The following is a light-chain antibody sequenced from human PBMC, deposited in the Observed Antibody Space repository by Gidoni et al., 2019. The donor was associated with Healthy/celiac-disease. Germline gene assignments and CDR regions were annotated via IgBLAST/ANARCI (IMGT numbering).Light chain of an antibody. CDR3: LQHNSYPPWT. J-gene: IGKJ1*01. CDR2: AAS. V-gene: IGKV1-17*01. CDR1: QGIRKD. Sequence: DIQMPQSPSSLSASVGDRVTITCRASQGIRKDLGWYQQKPGKAPKRLLYAASSLQSGVPSRFSGSRSGTEFPLTISSLPPEYFATYFCLQHNSYPPWTFGQGTKVEIK.